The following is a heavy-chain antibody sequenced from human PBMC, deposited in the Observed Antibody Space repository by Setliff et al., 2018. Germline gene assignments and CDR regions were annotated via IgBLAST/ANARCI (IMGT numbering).Heavy chain of an antibody. D-gene: IGHD3-22*01. CDR1: GGTFSSYG. V-gene: IGHV1-69*05. J-gene: IGHJ6*03. Sequence: SVKVSCKASGGTFSSYGISWVRQAPGQGLEWMGGTIPIFGTTNYAHKFQGRVTIITDESTTTAYMELSSLRSDDTAVYYCAREGVDSRSSTDYRYYMDGWGKGITVTVSS. CDR3: AREGVDSRSSTDYRYYMDG. CDR2: TIPIFGTT.